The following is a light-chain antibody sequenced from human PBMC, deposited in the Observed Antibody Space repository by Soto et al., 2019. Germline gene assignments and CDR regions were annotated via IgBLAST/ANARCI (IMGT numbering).Light chain of an antibody. CDR3: QQYKSYWT. CDR1: QGISSW. V-gene: IGKV1-5*01. CDR2: DAS. J-gene: IGKJ1*01. Sequence: DIQMTQSPSTLSASVGDRVTITCRASQGISSWLAWYQQKPGKAPKLLIYDASSLESGVPSRFSGSGSGTEFTLTISSLQPDDFATYYCQQYKSYWTFGQGTKVDIK.